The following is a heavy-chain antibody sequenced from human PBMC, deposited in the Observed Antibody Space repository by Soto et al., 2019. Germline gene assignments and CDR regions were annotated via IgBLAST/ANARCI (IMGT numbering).Heavy chain of an antibody. Sequence: QMQLVQSGPEVKKPGTSVKVSCKASGFTFSSSAVQWVRQARGQRLEWIGWIVVGNGNTNYAQKFQERVTITRDMSTTTAYMELSSLSSEDTAVYYCAGRYCSGGSCYNYYGMDVWGRGTTVTVSS. V-gene: IGHV1-58*01. D-gene: IGHD2-15*01. CDR2: IVVGNGNT. CDR3: AGRYCSGGSCYNYYGMDV. CDR1: GFTFSSSA. J-gene: IGHJ6*02.